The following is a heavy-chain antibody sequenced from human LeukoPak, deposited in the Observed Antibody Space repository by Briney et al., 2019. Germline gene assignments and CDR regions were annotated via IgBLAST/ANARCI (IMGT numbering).Heavy chain of an antibody. CDR2: ISSSSSYI. Sequence: GGSLRLSCAASGFTFSSYSMNWVRQAPGKGLEWVSSISSSSSYIYYADSVKGRFTISRDNAKNSLYLQMNSLRAEDTAVYYCARPFARYDILTGQMGYWGQGTLVTVSS. V-gene: IGHV3-21*01. J-gene: IGHJ4*02. CDR1: GFTFSSYS. D-gene: IGHD3-9*01. CDR3: ARPFARYDILTGQMGY.